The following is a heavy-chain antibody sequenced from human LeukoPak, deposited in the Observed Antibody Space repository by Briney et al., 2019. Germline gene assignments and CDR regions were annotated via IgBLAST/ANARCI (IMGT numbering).Heavy chain of an antibody. CDR3: ARDQSCSGGSCYHPFDY. CDR2: ISAYNGNT. V-gene: IGHV1-18*01. CDR1: GYTFTSYG. D-gene: IGHD2-15*01. Sequence: ASVKVSCKASGYTFTSYGISWMRQAPGQGLEWMGWISAYNGNTNYAQKLQGRVTMTTDTSTSTAYMELRSLRSDDTAVYYCARDQSCSGGSCYHPFDYWGQGTLVAVS. J-gene: IGHJ4*02.